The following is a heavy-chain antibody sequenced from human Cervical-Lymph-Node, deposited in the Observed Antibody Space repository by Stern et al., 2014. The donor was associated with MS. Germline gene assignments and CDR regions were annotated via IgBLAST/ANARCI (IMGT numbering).Heavy chain of an antibody. D-gene: IGHD2-2*01. V-gene: IGHV1-2*02. Sequence: VQLVESGAEVKKPGASVKVSCKASQYTFTGYYIHWVRQAPGQGLEWMGWINPNSGGTHYAQKFQGRFTMTRDTSISTAYMELSSLRSDDTAVYYCARDGSSTSCCNWFDPWGQGTLVTVSS. J-gene: IGHJ5*02. CDR1: QYTFTGYY. CDR2: INPNSGGT. CDR3: ARDGSSTSCCNWFDP.